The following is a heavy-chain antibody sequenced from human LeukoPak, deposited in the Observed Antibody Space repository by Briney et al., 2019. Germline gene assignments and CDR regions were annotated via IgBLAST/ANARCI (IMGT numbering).Heavy chain of an antibody. CDR1: GGSISSGDYY. V-gene: IGHV4-30-4*01. D-gene: IGHD3-3*01. CDR2: IYYSGST. J-gene: IGHJ4*02. Sequence: SQTLSLTCTVSGGSISSGDYYWSWIRQPPGKGLEWIGYIYYSGSTYYNPSLKGRVTISVDTSKNQFSLKLSSVTAADTAVYYCARVAPLYYDFWSGYYTGITQYYFDYWGQGTLVTVSS. CDR3: ARVAPLYYDFWSGYYTGITQYYFDY.